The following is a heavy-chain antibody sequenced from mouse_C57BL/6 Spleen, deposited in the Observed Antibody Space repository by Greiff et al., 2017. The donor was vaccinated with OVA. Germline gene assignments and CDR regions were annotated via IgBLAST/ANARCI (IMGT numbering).Heavy chain of an antibody. J-gene: IGHJ2*01. CDR2: IWSGGST. V-gene: IGHV2-2*01. D-gene: IGHD2-4*01. CDR1: GFSLTSYG. CDR3: ARNIGNYDYDVDY. Sequence: VKLVESGPGLVQPSQSLSITCTVSGFSLTSYGVHWVRQSPGKGLEWLGVIWSGGSTDYNAAFISRLSISKDNSKSQVFFKMNSLQADDTAIYYCARNIGNYDYDVDYWGQGTTLTVSS.